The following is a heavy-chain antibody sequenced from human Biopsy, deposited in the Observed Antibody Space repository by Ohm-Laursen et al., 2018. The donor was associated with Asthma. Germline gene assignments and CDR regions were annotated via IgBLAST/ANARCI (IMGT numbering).Heavy chain of an antibody. CDR2: IMTVFGKT. CDR1: GGTFSNFA. D-gene: IGHD6-19*01. J-gene: IGHJ6*02. CDR3: ARCQVGYSSGWSLLLKKIYYSGMDV. Sequence: ASVKVSCKAPGGTFSNFAISWVPQAPGQGLEWLGGIMTVFGKTNYAQKFQGRVTITADESTSTAYMEVTSLRSEDTAIYYCARCQVGYSSGWSLLLKKIYYSGMDVWGQGTAVTVSS. V-gene: IGHV1-69*13.